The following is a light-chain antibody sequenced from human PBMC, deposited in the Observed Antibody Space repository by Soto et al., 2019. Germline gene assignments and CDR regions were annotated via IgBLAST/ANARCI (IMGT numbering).Light chain of an antibody. CDR2: DAS. CDR1: QSVSSY. J-gene: IGKJ4*01. Sequence: EIVLTQSPATLSLPPGERATLSCRASQSVSSYLAWYQQKPGQPPRLLIYDASNRASGIPARFSGSGSGTDFTLTISSLEPEDFAVYYCQQRRNWPLTFGGGTKVEIK. V-gene: IGKV3-11*01. CDR3: QQRRNWPLT.